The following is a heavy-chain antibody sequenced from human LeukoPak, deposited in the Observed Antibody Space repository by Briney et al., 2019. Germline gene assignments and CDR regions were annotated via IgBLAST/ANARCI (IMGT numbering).Heavy chain of an antibody. J-gene: IGHJ5*02. CDR2: ISTYSGDT. V-gene: IGHV1-18*01. CDR1: VYDFKIKW. CDR3: VRARQIVVVGVPSSSTWFDD. Sequence: ASVNVSCTASVYDFKIKWITSGRQAPGEGLEWMGWISTYSGDTKYAQKFDGRVDITTYRSTTTANLELTILRSDDTGVFFCVRARQIVVVGVPSSSTWFDDWGQGTLVIVSS. D-gene: IGHD2-21*01.